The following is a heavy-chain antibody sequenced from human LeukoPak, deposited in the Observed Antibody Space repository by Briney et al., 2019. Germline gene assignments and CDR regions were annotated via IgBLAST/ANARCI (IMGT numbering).Heavy chain of an antibody. CDR2: ISGSGGST. Sequence: PGGSLRLSRAASGFTFSSYAMSWVRQAPGKGLEWVSAISGSGGSTYYADSVKGRFTISRDNSKNTLYLQMNSLRAEDTAVYYCAKVQQWPVENFDYWGQGTLVTVSS. CDR3: AKVQQWPVENFDY. J-gene: IGHJ4*02. CDR1: GFTFSSYA. V-gene: IGHV3-23*01. D-gene: IGHD6-19*01.